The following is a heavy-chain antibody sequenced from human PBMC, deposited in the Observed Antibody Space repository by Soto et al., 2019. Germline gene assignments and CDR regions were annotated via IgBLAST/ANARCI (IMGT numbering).Heavy chain of an antibody. V-gene: IGHV3-13*01. CDR3: ARGKGTDDYGDHDDAFDS. CDR2: IGTAGDT. Sequence: GGSLRLSCAASGFTFSSYDMHWVRQATGKGLEWVSAIGTAGDTYYPGSVKGRFTISRENAKNSLYLQMNSLRAGDTAVYYCARGKGTDDYGDHDDAFDSWGQGTMVTFSS. CDR1: GFTFSSYD. D-gene: IGHD4-17*01. J-gene: IGHJ3*02.